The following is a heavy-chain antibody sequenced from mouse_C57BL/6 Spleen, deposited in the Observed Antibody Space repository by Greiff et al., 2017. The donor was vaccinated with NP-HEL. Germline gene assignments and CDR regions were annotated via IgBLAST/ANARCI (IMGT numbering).Heavy chain of an antibody. CDR2: IDPETGGT. CDR1: GYTFTDYE. V-gene: IGHV1-15*01. Sequence: QVQLKESGAELVRPGASVTLSCKASGYTFTDYEMHWVKQTPVHGLEWIGAIDPETGGTAYNQKFKGKAILTADKSSSTAYMELRSLTSEDSAVYYCTRRSGYAMDYWGQGTSVTVSS. J-gene: IGHJ4*01. CDR3: TRRSGYAMDY. D-gene: IGHD3-2*02.